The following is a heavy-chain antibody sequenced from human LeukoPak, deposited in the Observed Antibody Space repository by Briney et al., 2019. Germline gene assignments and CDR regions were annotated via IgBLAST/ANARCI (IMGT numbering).Heavy chain of an antibody. CDR3: ARHQYQLSALDY. V-gene: IGHV4-61*02. Sequence: SQTLSLTCTVSGDSISSSIYYWSWIRQPAGKGLEWIGRMSTSGSTSYNPSLKSRVTISVDTSKNQFSLNLNSVTAADTAIYYCARHQYQLSALDYWGQGTLVTVSS. D-gene: IGHD2-2*01. J-gene: IGHJ4*02. CDR2: MSTSGST. CDR1: GDSISSSIYY.